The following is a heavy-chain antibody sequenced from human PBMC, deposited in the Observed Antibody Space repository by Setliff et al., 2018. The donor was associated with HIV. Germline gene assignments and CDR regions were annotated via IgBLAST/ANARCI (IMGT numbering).Heavy chain of an antibody. CDR1: GGSINSRDYY. CDR3: VRVSCSSWYSIPRNYYYSMDV. CDR2: IYYSGST. D-gene: IGHD6-13*01. V-gene: IGHV4-30-4*01. J-gene: IGHJ6*03. Sequence: PSETLSLTCTVSGGSINSRDYYWNWIRQTPGKGLEWIGYIYYSGSTYYNPSLKSRVTISVDTSKNQFSLRLSSVTAADTAVYYCVRVSCSSWYSIPRNYYYSMDVWGEGTTVTVSS.